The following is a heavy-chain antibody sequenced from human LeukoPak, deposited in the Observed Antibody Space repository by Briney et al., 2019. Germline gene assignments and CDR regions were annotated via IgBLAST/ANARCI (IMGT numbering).Heavy chain of an antibody. Sequence: ASVKVSCKASGYTFTDYYMHWVQQAPGKGLEWMGRVDPEDGETIYAEKFQGRVTITADTSTDTAYMELSSLRSEDTAVYYCATDKIFGVVTIDYWGQGTLVTVSS. J-gene: IGHJ4*02. CDR1: GYTFTDYY. V-gene: IGHV1-69-2*01. D-gene: IGHD3-3*01. CDR2: VDPEDGET. CDR3: ATDKIFGVVTIDY.